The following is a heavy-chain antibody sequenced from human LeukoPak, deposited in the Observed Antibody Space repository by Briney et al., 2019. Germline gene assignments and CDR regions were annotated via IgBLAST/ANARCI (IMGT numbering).Heavy chain of an antibody. D-gene: IGHD3-10*01. J-gene: IGHJ4*02. Sequence: SETLSLTCTVSGGSISSHYWSWIRQPPGKGLEWIGYIYYSGSTNYNPSLKSRVTISVDTSKNQLSLKLSSVTAADTAVYYCATGEQAYYFDYWGQGNLVTVSS. V-gene: IGHV4-59*11. CDR1: GGSISSHY. CDR3: ATGEQAYYFDY. CDR2: IYYSGST.